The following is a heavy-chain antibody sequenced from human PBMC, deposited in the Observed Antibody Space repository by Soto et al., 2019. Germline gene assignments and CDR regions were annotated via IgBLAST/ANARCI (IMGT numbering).Heavy chain of an antibody. D-gene: IGHD4-17*01. Sequence: QVQLVQSGAEVKKPGSSVKVSCKASGGTFSSYAISWVRQAPGQGLEWMGGIIPIFVTANYEQKFQGRVTITADESTRTAYMELSSLRSEDTAVYYCARAGDSYMTTVVTPFDYWGQGTLVTVSS. J-gene: IGHJ4*02. CDR2: IIPIFVTA. CDR3: ARAGDSYMTTVVTPFDY. V-gene: IGHV1-69*01. CDR1: GGTFSSYA.